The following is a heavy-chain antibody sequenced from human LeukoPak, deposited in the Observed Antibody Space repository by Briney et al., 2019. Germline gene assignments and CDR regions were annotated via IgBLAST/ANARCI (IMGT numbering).Heavy chain of an antibody. J-gene: IGHJ6*02. CDR3: ASTFGSSWYLHSMDV. CDR2: IYHSGST. D-gene: IGHD6-13*01. CDR1: GASISSSKW. Sequence: SETLSLTCAVSGASISSSKWWSWVRQPPGKGLEWIGEIYHSGSTNYNPSHPSLKSRVTISVDKSKNQFSLKLSSVTVADTAVYYCASTFGSSWYLHSMDVWGQGTTVTVSS. V-gene: IGHV4-4*02.